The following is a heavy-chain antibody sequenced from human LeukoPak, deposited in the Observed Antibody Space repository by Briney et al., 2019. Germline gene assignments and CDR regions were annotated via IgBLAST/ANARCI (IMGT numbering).Heavy chain of an antibody. D-gene: IGHD3-10*01. CDR3: ARETYYGSGSADY. Sequence: GRSLRLSCAASGFTFSSYSMNWVRQAPGKGLEWVSSISSSSSYIYYADSVKGRFTISRDNAKNSLYPQMNSLRAEDTAVYYCARETYYGSGSADYWGQGTLVTVSS. CDR1: GFTFSSYS. J-gene: IGHJ4*02. CDR2: ISSSSSYI. V-gene: IGHV3-21*01.